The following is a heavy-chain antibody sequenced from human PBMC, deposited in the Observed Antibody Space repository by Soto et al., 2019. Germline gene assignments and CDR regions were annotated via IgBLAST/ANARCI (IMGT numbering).Heavy chain of an antibody. CDR3: ARDQQQLVPPFDY. D-gene: IGHD6-13*01. Sequence: ASVKVSCKASGYTFTSYGISWVRQAPGQGLEWMGWISAYNGNTNYAQKQQGRVTMTTDTSTSTAYKELRSLRSYDTAVYYCARDQQQLVPPFDYWGQGTLVTVSS. J-gene: IGHJ4*02. V-gene: IGHV1-18*01. CDR2: ISAYNGNT. CDR1: GYTFTSYG.